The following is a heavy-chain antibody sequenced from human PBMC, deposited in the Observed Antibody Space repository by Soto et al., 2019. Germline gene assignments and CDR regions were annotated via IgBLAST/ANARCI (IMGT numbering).Heavy chain of an antibody. CDR1: GYTFTSYG. CDR2: ISAYNDYT. D-gene: IGHD3-10*01. Sequence: ASVKVSCKAAGYTFTSYGISWVRQAPGQGLEWMGWISAYNDYTNYAQKLQGRVNMTTDTSTRIAYLELRSLRSDDTAVYYCAREGYYSGSGSYSPPRYYGMDVWGQETTVTVSS. J-gene: IGHJ6*02. V-gene: IGHV1-18*01. CDR3: AREGYYSGSGSYSPPRYYGMDV.